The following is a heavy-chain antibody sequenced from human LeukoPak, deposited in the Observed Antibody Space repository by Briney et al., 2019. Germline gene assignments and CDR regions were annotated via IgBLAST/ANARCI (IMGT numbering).Heavy chain of an antibody. CDR1: GGSISSHY. V-gene: IGHV4-59*11. Sequence: SETLSLTCPVSGGSISSHYWSWIRQPPGKGLEWIGYIYYSGSTNYNPSLKSRVTISVDTSKNQFPLKLSSVTAADTAVYYCARDAIAVAGTWDYWGQGTLVTVSS. CDR3: ARDAIAVAGTWDY. J-gene: IGHJ4*02. CDR2: IYYSGST. D-gene: IGHD6-19*01.